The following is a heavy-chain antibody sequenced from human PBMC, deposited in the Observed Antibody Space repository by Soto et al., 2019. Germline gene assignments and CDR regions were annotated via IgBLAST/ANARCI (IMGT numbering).Heavy chain of an antibody. D-gene: IGHD3-10*02. CDR3: ASLLGSGSYYPLDY. CDR1: GGSLSRSY. Sequence: SETLPLPCTVSGGSLSRSYWSWVLQPPGKGLEWIGYIYYSGSTNYNPPLKSRVTISVDTSKNQFSLKLSSVTAADTAVYYCASLLGSGSYYPLDYWGQGTLVTVSS. J-gene: IGHJ4*02. CDR2: IYYSGST. V-gene: IGHV4-59*08.